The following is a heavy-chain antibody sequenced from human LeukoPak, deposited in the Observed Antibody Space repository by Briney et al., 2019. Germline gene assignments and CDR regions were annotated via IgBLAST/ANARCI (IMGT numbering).Heavy chain of an antibody. CDR1: GASLTRPTYY. D-gene: IGHD5-18*01. V-gene: IGHV4-61*01. J-gene: IGHJ5*02. CDR3: ARNGYSFGSSWFDP. CDR2: LFSTGSA. Sequence: PSETLSLTCSVSGASLTRPTYYQWSWIRQPPGKGLELIGSLFSTGSATLNPSLKSRVTMSLDTSKSQFSLKVSSVTAADTAVYYCARNGYSFGSSWFDPWGQGILVTVSS.